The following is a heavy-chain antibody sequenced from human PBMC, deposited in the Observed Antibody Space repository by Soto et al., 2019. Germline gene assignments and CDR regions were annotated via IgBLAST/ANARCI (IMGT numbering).Heavy chain of an antibody. D-gene: IGHD2-15*01. CDR1: GYTFTSYG. CDR2: ISAYNGNT. CDR3: ASLCGGRCYPGAFDI. V-gene: IGHV1-18*01. Sequence: QVQLVQSGAEVKKPGASVKVSCKASGYTFTSYGISWVRQAPGQGLEWMGWISAYNGNTNYAQKLQGRITMTTDTSTSSAYMELRSLRSDDTAVYYCASLCGGRCYPGAFDIWGQGTMVTVSS. J-gene: IGHJ3*02.